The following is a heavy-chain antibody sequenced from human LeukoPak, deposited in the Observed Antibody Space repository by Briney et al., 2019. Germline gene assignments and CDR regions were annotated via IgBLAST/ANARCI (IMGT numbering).Heavy chain of an antibody. CDR2: IIPIFGTA. D-gene: IGHD2-2*01. CDR3: ASPAPGYCSSTSCPKYYFDY. V-gene: IGHV1-69*05. J-gene: IGHJ4*02. CDR1: GGTFSSYA. Sequence: SVKVSCKASGGTFSSYAISWVRQAPGQGLEWMGGIIPIFGTANYAQKFQGRVTITTDESTSTAYMELSSLRSEDTAVYYCASPAPGYCSSTSCPKYYFDYWGQGTLVTVSS.